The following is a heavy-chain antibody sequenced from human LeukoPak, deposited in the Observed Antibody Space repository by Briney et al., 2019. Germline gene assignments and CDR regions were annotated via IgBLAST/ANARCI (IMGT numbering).Heavy chain of an antibody. V-gene: IGHV3-23*01. D-gene: IGHD6-13*01. J-gene: IGHJ3*02. CDR1: GFSFSNYG. Sequence: GGSLRLSCAASGFSFSNYGMSWVRQAPGKGLEWVSGVSASGASTYSEDSVKGRFIISRDNSKNTVFLQMNSLRAEDTAVYYCAKRAAGFDAFDIWGQGTMVTVSS. CDR2: VSASGAST. CDR3: AKRAAGFDAFDI.